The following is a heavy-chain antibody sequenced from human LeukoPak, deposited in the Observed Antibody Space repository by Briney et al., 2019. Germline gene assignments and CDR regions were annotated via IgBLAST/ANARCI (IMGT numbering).Heavy chain of an antibody. CDR3: AREGEQLWSPYGMDV. V-gene: IGHV1-69*04. D-gene: IGHD5-18*01. CDR2: ISPILGIA. J-gene: IGHJ6*02. CDR1: GGTFSSYA. Sequence: GASVKVSCKASGGTFSSYAISWVRQAPGQGLEWMGRISPILGIANYAQKFQGRVTITADKSTSTAYMELSSLRSEDTAVYYCAREGEQLWSPYGMDVWGQGTTVTVSS.